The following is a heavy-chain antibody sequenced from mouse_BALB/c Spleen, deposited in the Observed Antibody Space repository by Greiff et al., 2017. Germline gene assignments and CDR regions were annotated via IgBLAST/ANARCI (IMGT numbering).Heavy chain of an antibody. CDR2: IWSGGST. D-gene: IGHD2-10*02. CDR3: ARKEYGNYDYAMDY. J-gene: IGHJ4*01. CDR1: GFSLTSYG. Sequence: VQLQQSGPGLVQPSQSLSITCTVSGFSLTSYGVHWVHQSPGKGLEWLGVIWSGGSTDYNAAFISRLSISKDNSKSQVFFKMNSLQANDTAIYYCARKEYGNYDYAMDYWGQGTSVTVSS. V-gene: IGHV2-2*02.